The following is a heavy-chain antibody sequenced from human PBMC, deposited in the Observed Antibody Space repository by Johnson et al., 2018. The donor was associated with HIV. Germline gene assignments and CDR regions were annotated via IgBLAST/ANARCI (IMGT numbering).Heavy chain of an antibody. CDR3: TKTLGYERSGYHYGSDI. CDR1: GFTFSGYA. J-gene: IGHJ3*02. D-gene: IGHD3-22*01. CDR2: LRFDGSIE. V-gene: IGHV3-30*02. Sequence: VESGGGVVQPGGSLRLSCEVSGFTFSGYAMNWVRQAPGKGLEWVAFLRFDGSIEYYADSVKGRFTISRDNSKNTLHLQMNSLRDEDTAVYYCTKTLGYERSGYHYGSDIWGQGTLVTVSS.